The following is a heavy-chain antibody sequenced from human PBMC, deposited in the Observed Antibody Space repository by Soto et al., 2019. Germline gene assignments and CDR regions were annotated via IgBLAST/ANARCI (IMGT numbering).Heavy chain of an antibody. CDR3: ARGEYSYGFGSDYYYGMDV. CDR2: ISSSSSTI. J-gene: IGHJ6*02. D-gene: IGHD5-18*01. Sequence: EVQLVESGGGLVQPGGSLRLSCAASGFTFSSYSMNWVRQAPGKGLEWVSYISSSSSTIYYADSVKGRFTISRDNAKNSLYLQMNSGRDEDTDVYYCARGEYSYGFGSDYYYGMDVWGQGTTVTVSS. CDR1: GFTFSSYS. V-gene: IGHV3-48*02.